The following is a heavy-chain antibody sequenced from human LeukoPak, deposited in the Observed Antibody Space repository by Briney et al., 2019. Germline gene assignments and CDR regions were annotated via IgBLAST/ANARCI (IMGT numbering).Heavy chain of an antibody. CDR1: GGSFSGYY. CDR2: INHSGST. CDR3: ARGSMAGYFDY. D-gene: IGHD6-19*01. V-gene: IGHV4-34*01. Sequence: SETLSLTCAVYGGSFSGYYWSWLRQPPGKGLEWIGEINHSGSTNYNPSLKSRVTISVDTSKNQFSLKLSSVTAADTAVYYCARGSMAGYFDYWGQGTLVTVSS. J-gene: IGHJ4*02.